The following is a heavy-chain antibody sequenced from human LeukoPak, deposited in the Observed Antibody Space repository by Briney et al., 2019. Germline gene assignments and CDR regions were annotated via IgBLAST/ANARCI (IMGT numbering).Heavy chain of an antibody. D-gene: IGHD1-26*01. V-gene: IGHV4-34*01. Sequence: SETLSLTCAVYGGSFSGYYWNWIRQPPGKGLEWIGEINHSGSTNYNPSLKSRVTILVDTSKNQFSLKLSSVIAADTAVYYCARDRLTSGSYFFDYWGQGTLVTVSS. CDR3: ARDRLTSGSYFFDY. CDR1: GGSFSGYY. CDR2: INHSGST. J-gene: IGHJ4*02.